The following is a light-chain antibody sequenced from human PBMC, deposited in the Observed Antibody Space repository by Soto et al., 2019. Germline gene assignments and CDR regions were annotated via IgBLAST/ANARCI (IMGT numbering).Light chain of an antibody. Sequence: EIVMAQSPATLSVSPGERATLSCRASQSISTNVAWYQQKPGQAPRLLIYGASTRATGIPARFSGSGSGTEFTLTIGSLLSEDFAVYYCQQYDNWPPWTFGQGTRWIS. J-gene: IGKJ1*01. V-gene: IGKV3-15*01. CDR1: QSISTN. CDR3: QQYDNWPPWT. CDR2: GAS.